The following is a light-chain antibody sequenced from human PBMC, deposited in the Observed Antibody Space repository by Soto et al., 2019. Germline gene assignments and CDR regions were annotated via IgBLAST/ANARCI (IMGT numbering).Light chain of an antibody. CDR2: DVS. CDR3: SSYTTSNTRQIV. J-gene: IGLJ1*01. CDR1: SSDVGGYNY. Sequence: QSALTQPASVSGSPGKSITISCTGTSSDVGGYNYVSWYQHHPGKAPKLIIYDVSNRPSGVSNRFSGSKSGNTASLTISGLQPEDEADYYCSSYTTSNTRQIVFGTGTKLTVL. V-gene: IGLV2-14*03.